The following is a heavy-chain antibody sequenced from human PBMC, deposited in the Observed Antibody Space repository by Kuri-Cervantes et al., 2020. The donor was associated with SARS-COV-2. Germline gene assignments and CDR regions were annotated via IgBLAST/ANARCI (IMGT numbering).Heavy chain of an antibody. J-gene: IGHJ6*02. CDR3: AREGRNIDYYYGMDV. V-gene: IGHV1-46*01. D-gene: IGHD1-14*01. CDR1: GYTFTSNY. Sequence: ASVKDSCKASGYTFTSNYMHWVRQAPGQGLEWMGIINPSGGSTSYAQKFQGRVTMTRDTSTSTVYMELSSLGSEDTAVYYCAREGRNIDYYYGMDVWGQGTTVTVSS. CDR2: INPSGGST.